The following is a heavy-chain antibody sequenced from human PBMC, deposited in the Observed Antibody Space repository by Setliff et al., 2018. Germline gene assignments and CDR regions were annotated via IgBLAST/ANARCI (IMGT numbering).Heavy chain of an antibody. J-gene: IGHJ4*02. V-gene: IGHV4-59*01. CDR1: DGSLSTYY. CDR3: ARGGERYYSAS. D-gene: IGHD1-20*01. CDR2: VYYSGTA. Sequence: SETLSLTCTVSDGSLSTYYWSWIRQPPGKGLEFIGYVYYSGTANYSPSLRSRLTKSVDTSKNQFSRKLRSVTAADTAVYYCARGGERYYSASWGQGTLVTVSS.